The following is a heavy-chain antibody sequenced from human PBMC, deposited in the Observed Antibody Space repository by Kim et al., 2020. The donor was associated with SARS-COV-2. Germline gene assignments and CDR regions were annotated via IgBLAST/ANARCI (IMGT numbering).Heavy chain of an antibody. D-gene: IGHD6-13*01. CDR1: GYTFTNYY. CDR3: ARAELYSSTWYAFDV. Sequence: ASVKVSCKASGYTFTNYYMHWVRQAPGQGLEWMGRVNPKSGDTNYAQKFEGRVTMTRDTSISTAYIELSRLRSDDTAVYYCARAELYSSTWYAFDVWGQG. V-gene: IGHV1-2*06. CDR2: VNPKSGDT. J-gene: IGHJ3*01.